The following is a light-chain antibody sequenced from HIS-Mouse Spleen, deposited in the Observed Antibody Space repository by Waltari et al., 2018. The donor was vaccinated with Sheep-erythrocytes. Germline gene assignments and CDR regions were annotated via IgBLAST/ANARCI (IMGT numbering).Light chain of an antibody. CDR1: SSDVGGFNS. CDR2: DVS. CDR3: CSYAGSYNHV. Sequence: QSALTQPRSVSGSPGQSVTIPCTGTSSDVGGFNSVSWSQQHPGKAPKLMIYDVSKRPSGVPDRFSGSKSGNTASLTISGLQAEDEADYYCCSYAGSYNHVFATGTKVTVL. J-gene: IGLJ1*01. V-gene: IGLV2-11*01.